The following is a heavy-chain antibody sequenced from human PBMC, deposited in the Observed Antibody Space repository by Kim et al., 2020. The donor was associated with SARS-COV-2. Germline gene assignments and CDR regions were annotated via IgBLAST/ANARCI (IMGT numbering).Heavy chain of an antibody. Sequence: SVKVSCKASGGTFSSYAISWVRQAPGQGLEWMGGIIPIFGTANYAQKFQGRVTITADESTSTAYMELSSLRSEDTAVYYCARWQLDYDILTGYYKRYYYYGMDVWGQGTTVTVSS. D-gene: IGHD3-9*01. CDR2: IIPIFGTA. CDR3: ARWQLDYDILTGYYKRYYYYGMDV. CDR1: GGTFSSYA. J-gene: IGHJ6*02. V-gene: IGHV1-69*13.